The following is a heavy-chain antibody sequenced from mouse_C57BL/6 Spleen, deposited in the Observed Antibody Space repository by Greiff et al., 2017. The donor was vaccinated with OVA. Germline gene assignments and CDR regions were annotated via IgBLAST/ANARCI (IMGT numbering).Heavy chain of an antibody. J-gene: IGHJ4*01. D-gene: IGHD2-5*01. CDR1: GYTFTSYW. V-gene: IGHV1-64*01. Sequence: QVQLKQPGAELVKPGASVKLSCKASGYTFTSYWMHWVKQRPGQGLEWIGMIHPNSGSTNYNEKFKSKATLTEDKSSSTAYMQLSSLTSEDSAVYYCARGGYSNYVDAMDYWGQGTSVTVSS. CDR3: ARGGYSNYVDAMDY. CDR2: IHPNSGST.